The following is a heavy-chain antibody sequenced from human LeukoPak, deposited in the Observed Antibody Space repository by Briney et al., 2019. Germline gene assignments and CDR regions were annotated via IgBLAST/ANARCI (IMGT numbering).Heavy chain of an antibody. CDR1: GGSISSSGYY. CDR2: IYYSGST. D-gene: IGHD2-15*01. V-gene: IGHV4-39*01. CDR3: ARQLGYCSGGSCSFYFDH. J-gene: IGHJ4*02. Sequence: KTSETLSLTCTVSGGSISSSGYYWGWIRQPPGKGLQWIGTIYYSGSTYYSPSLKSRVTISVDTSKNQFSLKLSSVTAADTAVYYCARQLGYCSGGSCSFYFDHWGQGTLVTASS.